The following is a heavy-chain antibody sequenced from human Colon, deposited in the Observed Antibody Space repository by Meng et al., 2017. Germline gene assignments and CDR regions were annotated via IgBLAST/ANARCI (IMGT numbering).Heavy chain of an antibody. CDR3: ARGYGDFIDF. D-gene: IGHD4-17*01. CDR1: EFIFSSYT. Sequence: GRLVESGGGVVQPVRSLRLSCGASEFIFSSYTMKWVRQSPGKGLEWLSSISSSSSDIYYADSVKGRFTVSRDNAKNSLFLEMSSLSPEDTAMYYCARGYGDFIDFWGQGTLVTVSS. J-gene: IGHJ4*02. CDR2: ISSSSSDI. V-gene: IGHV3-21*01.